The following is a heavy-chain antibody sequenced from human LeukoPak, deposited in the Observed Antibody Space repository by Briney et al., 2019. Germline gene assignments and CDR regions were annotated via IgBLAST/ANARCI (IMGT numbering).Heavy chain of an antibody. J-gene: IGHJ5*02. CDR1: GGSISSSSYY. CDR2: IYYSGST. D-gene: IGHD6-13*01. CDR3: ATDKGPYSGSWYPNWFDP. V-gene: IGHV4-39*07. Sequence: SETLSLTYTVSGGSISSSSYYWGWISQPPGKGLEWIGSIYYSGSTYYNPSLKSRVTISVYTSKNQFSLKLSSVTAADTAKYYCATDKGPYSGSWYPNWFDPWGQGTLVTVSS.